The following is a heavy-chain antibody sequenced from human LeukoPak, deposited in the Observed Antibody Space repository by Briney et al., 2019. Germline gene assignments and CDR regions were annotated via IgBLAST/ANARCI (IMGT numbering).Heavy chain of an antibody. Sequence: GGSLRLSCAASGFTFSSYSMNWVRQAPGKGLEWVSSISSSSSYIYYADSVKGRFTISRDNAKSSLYLQMNSLRAEDTAVYYCARDSASRGALTDYWGQGTLVTVSS. CDR2: ISSSSSYI. V-gene: IGHV3-21*01. CDR1: GFTFSSYS. J-gene: IGHJ4*02. CDR3: ARDSASRGALTDY. D-gene: IGHD3-10*01.